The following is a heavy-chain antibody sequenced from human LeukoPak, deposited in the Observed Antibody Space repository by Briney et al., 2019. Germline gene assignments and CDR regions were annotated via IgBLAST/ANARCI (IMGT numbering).Heavy chain of an antibody. CDR2: ISTYNGNT. D-gene: IGHD6-6*01. Sequence: GASVKVSCKASGYTFISHGISWVRQAPGQGLEWMGWISTYNGNTNFAQKLQGRVTMTTDTSTSTAYMELRSLRSDDTAVYYCARVGIAARLMNYYYYGMDVWGQGTTVTVSS. V-gene: IGHV1-18*01. CDR3: ARVGIAARLMNYYYYGMDV. CDR1: GYTFISHG. J-gene: IGHJ6*02.